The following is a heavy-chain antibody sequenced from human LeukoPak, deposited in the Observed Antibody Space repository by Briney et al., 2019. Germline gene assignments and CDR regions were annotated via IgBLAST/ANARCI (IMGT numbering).Heavy chain of an antibody. CDR2: IIPILGIA. D-gene: IGHD5-18*01. Sequence: GASVKVSCKASGYTFTSYYMHWVRQAPGQGLEWMGRIIPILGIANYAQKFQGRVTITADKSTSTAYMELSSLRSEDTAVYYCAGGYVDTANLDDYWGQGTLVTVSS. CDR3: AGGYVDTANLDDY. CDR1: GYTFTSYY. V-gene: IGHV1-69*04. J-gene: IGHJ4*02.